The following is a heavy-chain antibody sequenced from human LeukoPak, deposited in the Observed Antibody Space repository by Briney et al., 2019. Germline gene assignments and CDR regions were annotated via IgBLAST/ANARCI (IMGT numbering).Heavy chain of an antibody. CDR3: AKALGLRFLEWLTFDY. J-gene: IGHJ4*02. CDR2: ISWNSGSI. CDR1: GFTFDDYA. V-gene: IGHV3-9*01. D-gene: IGHD3-3*01. Sequence: GGSLRLSCAASGFTFDDYAMHWVRQAPGKGLEWVSGISWNSGSIGYADSVKGRFTISRDNAKNFLYLQMNSLRAEDTALYYCAKALGLRFLEWLTFDYWGQGTLVTVSS.